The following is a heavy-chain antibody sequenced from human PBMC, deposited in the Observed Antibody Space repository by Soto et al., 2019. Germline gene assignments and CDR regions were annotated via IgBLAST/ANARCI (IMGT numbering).Heavy chain of an antibody. V-gene: IGHV1-69*13. CDR3: ARDQMVYYFHNSGYYRWYFFEY. CDR1: EGTFRNYA. D-gene: IGHD3-22*01. Sequence: ASVKVSCKASEGTFRNYAISWLRQAPGQGLEWMGGIIPVSGTTNYAQRFQGRVTITADESTSTAYMELSSLRSEDTAVYYCARDQMVYYFHNSGYYRWYFFEYWGQGTPVTVSS. J-gene: IGHJ4*02. CDR2: IIPVSGTT.